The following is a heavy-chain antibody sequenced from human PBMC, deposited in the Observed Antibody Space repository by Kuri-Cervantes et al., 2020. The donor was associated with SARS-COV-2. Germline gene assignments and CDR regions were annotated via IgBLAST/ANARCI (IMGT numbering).Heavy chain of an antibody. J-gene: IGHJ5*02. CDR3: ARNPRLWFGELWFDP. CDR1: GDTFSSYA. V-gene: IGHV1-69*13. Sequence: SVKVSCKASGDTFSSYAISWVRQAPGQGLEWMGGIIPIFGTANYAQKFQGRVTITADESTSTAYMELSSLRSEDTAVYYCARNPRLWFGELWFDPWGQGTLVTVSS. CDR2: IIPIFGTA. D-gene: IGHD3-10*01.